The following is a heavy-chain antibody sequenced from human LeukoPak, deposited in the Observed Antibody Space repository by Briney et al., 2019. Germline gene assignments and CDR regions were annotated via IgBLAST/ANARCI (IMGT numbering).Heavy chain of an antibody. D-gene: IGHD2-2*02. CDR3: AKGTAFLKIVVVPAAISDY. CDR1: GFTFSSYG. J-gene: IGHJ4*02. V-gene: IGHV3-30*18. Sequence: PGRSLRLSCAASGFTFSSYGMHWVRQAPGKGLEWVAVISYDGSNKYYADSVKGRFTISRDNSKSTLYLQMNSLRAEDTAVYYCAKGTAFLKIVVVPAAISDYWGQGTLVTVSS. CDR2: ISYDGSNK.